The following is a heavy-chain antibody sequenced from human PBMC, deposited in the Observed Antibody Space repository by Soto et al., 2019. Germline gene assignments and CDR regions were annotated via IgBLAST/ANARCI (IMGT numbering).Heavy chain of an antibody. CDR3: AGGAYYYDGRGLSP. CDR1: GFTFSSYS. CDR2: ISISSSTI. J-gene: IGHJ5*02. D-gene: IGHD3-22*01. Sequence: EVQLVESGGGLVQPGGSLRLSCAASGFTFSSYSMNWVRQAPGKGLEWVSYISISSSTIYYADSVKGRFTISRDNAKNSPYLQMNNLSAEDTAAYSCAGGAYYYDGRGLSPWGQGTLVTVSS. V-gene: IGHV3-48*01.